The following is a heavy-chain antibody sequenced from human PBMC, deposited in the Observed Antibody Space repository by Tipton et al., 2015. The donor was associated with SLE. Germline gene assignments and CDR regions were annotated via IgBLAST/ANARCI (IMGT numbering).Heavy chain of an antibody. J-gene: IGHJ4*02. V-gene: IGHV4-59*08. CDR2: IHYSGST. CDR1: SGSITGYY. Sequence: TLSLTCTVSSGSITGYYWSWVRQPPGRGLEWIAFIHYSGSTRYNPSLKSRVTISVDTPENQFSLKLSSVTAADTAVYYCARHGQHYDTAFDYWGQGTVVAVSP. D-gene: IGHD3-16*01. CDR3: ARHGQHYDTAFDY.